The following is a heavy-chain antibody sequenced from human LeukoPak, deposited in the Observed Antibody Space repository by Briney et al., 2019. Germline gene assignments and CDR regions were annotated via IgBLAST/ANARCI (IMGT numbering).Heavy chain of an antibody. V-gene: IGHV4-4*07. Sequence: PSETLSLTCTVSGGSISSYYWSWIRQPAGKGLEWIGRIYTSGSTNYNPSLKSRVTISVDKSKTQLSLKLSSVTAADTAVYYCARGLVVPAALGYYYYMDVWGKGTTVTVSS. CDR3: ARGLVVPAALGYYYYMDV. D-gene: IGHD2-2*01. J-gene: IGHJ6*03. CDR1: GGSISSYY. CDR2: IYTSGST.